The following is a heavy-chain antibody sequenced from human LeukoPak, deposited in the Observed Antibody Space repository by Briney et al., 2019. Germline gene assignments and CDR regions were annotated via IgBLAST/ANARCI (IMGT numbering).Heavy chain of an antibody. CDR1: GFTFDDYG. CDR2: INWNGGST. CDR3: ARATYYYDSSGYYPFDY. J-gene: IGHJ4*02. D-gene: IGHD3-22*01. V-gene: IGHV3-20*04. Sequence: GGSLRLSCAASGFTFDDYGMSWVRQAPGKGLEWVSGINWNGGSTGYADSVKGRFAISRDNAKNSLYLQMNSLRAEDTALYYCARATYYYDSSGYYPFDYWGQGTLVTVSS.